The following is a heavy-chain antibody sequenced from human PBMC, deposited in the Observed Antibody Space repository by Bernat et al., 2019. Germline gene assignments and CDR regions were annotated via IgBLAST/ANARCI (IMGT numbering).Heavy chain of an antibody. CDR2: IWYDGSNK. V-gene: IGHV3-33*01. Sequence: QVQLVESGGGVVQPGRSLRLSCAASGFTFSSYGMHRVRQAPGKGLECVAVIWYDGSNKYYADSVKGRFTISRGNSKNTLYLQMNSLRAEDTAVYYWARESRDVDTAMATLLDSMGFDPWGQGTLVTVSS. D-gene: IGHD5-18*01. J-gene: IGHJ5*02. CDR1: GFTFSSYG. CDR3: ARESRDVDTAMATLLDSMGFDP.